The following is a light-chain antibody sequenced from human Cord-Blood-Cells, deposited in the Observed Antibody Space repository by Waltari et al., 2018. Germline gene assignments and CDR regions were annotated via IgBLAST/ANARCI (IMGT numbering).Light chain of an antibody. J-gene: IGKJ2*03. CDR1: TDISHY. Sequence: DIQMTQSPSSLSASVGDRVTITCQASTDISHYLNWYQQKPGKPPKLLIYDASTLKTGVPSRSSGSGSATDFCFTISSLQPEDIGTYYCKQYDNRPPYSFGQGTKLESK. CDR2: DAS. V-gene: IGKV1-33*01. CDR3: KQYDNRPPYS.